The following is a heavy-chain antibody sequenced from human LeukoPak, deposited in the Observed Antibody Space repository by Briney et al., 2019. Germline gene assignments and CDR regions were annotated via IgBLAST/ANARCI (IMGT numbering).Heavy chain of an antibody. D-gene: IGHD2-15*01. CDR2: INEDGNEK. J-gene: IGHJ4*02. V-gene: IGHV3-7*01. CDR1: GFTFSGYW. Sequence: GGSLRLSCAASGFTFSGYWLNWVRQAPGKGLEWVANINEDGNEKYYVDSVKGRFTISRDNSKNTLYLQMNSLRAEDTAVYYCARGHCSGGSCFDYWGQGTLVTVSS. CDR3: ARGHCSGGSCFDY.